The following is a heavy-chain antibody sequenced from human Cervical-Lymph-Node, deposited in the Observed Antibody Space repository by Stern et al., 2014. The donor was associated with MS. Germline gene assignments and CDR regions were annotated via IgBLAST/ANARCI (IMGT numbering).Heavy chain of an antibody. CDR3: ARAFCTGGVCYSFPFYGMDV. V-gene: IGHV3-20*01. Sequence: EVQLVESGGGVVRPGGSLRLSCAASGFLFGGYGMSWVRPAPGQGPEWVSAITYTGGSTDYAASVKGRFTISRDNAKKSLYLRMNSLRVEDTAVYHCARAFCTGGVCYSFPFYGMDVWGQGTTVTVSS. CDR1: GFLFGGYG. J-gene: IGHJ6*02. D-gene: IGHD2-8*02. CDR2: ITYTGGST.